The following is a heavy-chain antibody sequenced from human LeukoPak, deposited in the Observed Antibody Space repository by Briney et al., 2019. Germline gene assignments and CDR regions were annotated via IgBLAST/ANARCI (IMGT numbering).Heavy chain of an antibody. Sequence: PGGSLRLSCVASGFTFSRSAMNWVRQAPGKGLEWVSSISGSDGSTFNADSVKGRFIISRDNSKNTLYLQMNSLKTEDTAVYYCTRKYYYDSSGSDYMDVWGKGTTVTVSS. V-gene: IGHV3-23*01. CDR1: GFTFSRSA. J-gene: IGHJ6*03. D-gene: IGHD3-22*01. CDR2: ISGSDGST. CDR3: TRKYYYDSSGSDYMDV.